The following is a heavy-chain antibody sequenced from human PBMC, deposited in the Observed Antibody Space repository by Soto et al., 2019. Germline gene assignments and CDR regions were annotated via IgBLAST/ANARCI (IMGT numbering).Heavy chain of an antibody. CDR1: GFTLSSYD. J-gene: IGHJ6*02. Sequence: EVQLVESGGGLVQPGGTLRLSCAASGFTLSSYDMHWVRQPTGKSLECVSAIGTPGDTSYPGSVNGRFPISRENAKNSLYRQMNSRRAGDTAGYYCARGSIRAVAGTEDGMDVWGQWTAVTVS. V-gene: IGHV3-13*04. D-gene: IGHD6-19*01. CDR2: IGTPGDT. CDR3: ARGSIRAVAGTEDGMDV.